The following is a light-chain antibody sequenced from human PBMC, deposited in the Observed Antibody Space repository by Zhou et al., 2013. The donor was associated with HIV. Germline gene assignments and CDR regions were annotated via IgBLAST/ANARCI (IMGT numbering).Light chain of an antibody. V-gene: IGKV3-11*01. CDR1: QSVGRF. Sequence: IVLTQSPATLSLSPGERATLSCRASQSVGRFLAWYQQKPGQAPRLLVYDTSNRATGIPARFSGSGSGTDFTLTISSLQPDDFATYYCQQYNTIRGTFGQGTKVEIK. CDR2: DTS. J-gene: IGKJ1*01. CDR3: QQYNTIRGT.